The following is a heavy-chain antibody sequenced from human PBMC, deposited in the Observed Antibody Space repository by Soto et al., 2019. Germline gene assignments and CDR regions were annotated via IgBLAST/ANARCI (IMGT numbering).Heavy chain of an antibody. CDR2: MNPNSGNT. CDR3: ARGHENGDYVYYGMDV. V-gene: IGHV1-8*01. J-gene: IGHJ6*02. CDR1: GYTFTSYD. Sequence: QVQLVQSGAEVKKPGASVKVSCKASGYTFTSYDINWVRQANGQGLEWMGWMNPNSGNTGYAQKFQGRVTMTRNTSISTAYMELRCLSSEDTAVYYCARGHENGDYVYYGMDVWGQGTTVTVSS. D-gene: IGHD4-17*01.